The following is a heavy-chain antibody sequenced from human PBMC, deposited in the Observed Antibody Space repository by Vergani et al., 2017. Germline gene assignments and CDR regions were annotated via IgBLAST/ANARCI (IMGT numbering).Heavy chain of an antibody. J-gene: IGHJ4*02. Sequence: QVLLQESGPGLVKPSETLSLTCSVSGCSVSSAYYWALIRQAPGKDLGWVVAITHEAVTYYSPSLKSRVAMSIDTSKNQFSLRLNSVTAADTAVYYCVRRSALLVAGFDFLGQGALVTVSS. V-gene: IGHV4-38-2*01. D-gene: IGHD3-3*02. CDR1: GCSVSSAYY. CDR3: VRRSALLVAGFDF. CDR2: ITHEAVT.